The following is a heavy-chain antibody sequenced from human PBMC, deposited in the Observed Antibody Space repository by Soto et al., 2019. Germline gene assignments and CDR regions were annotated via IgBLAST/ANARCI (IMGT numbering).Heavy chain of an antibody. CDR2: IYNGGST. D-gene: IGHD3-3*01. CDR1: VDSVSSVGFH. Sequence: PSETLSLTCTVSVDSVSSVGFHWAWLRRPPGKGLEWIGYIYNGGSTYYRPSLESRMHVSLDATRNHYSLRLTSVTAADTAVYFCARAPVGLDTISYFDYWGQGKLVTVSS. V-gene: IGHV4-30-4*01. CDR3: ARAPVGLDTISYFDY. J-gene: IGHJ4*02.